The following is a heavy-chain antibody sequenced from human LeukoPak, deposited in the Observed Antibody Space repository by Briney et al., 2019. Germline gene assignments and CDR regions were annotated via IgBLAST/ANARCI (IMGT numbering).Heavy chain of an antibody. D-gene: IGHD6-13*01. Sequence: PSETLSLTCTVPGGSISSSSYYWSWIRQPPGKGLEWIGYIYYSGSTNYNPSLKSRVTISVDTSKNQFSLKLSSVTAADTAVYYCARGPDLSSWPPLRFDYWGQGTLVTVSS. CDR3: ARGPDLSSWPPLRFDY. J-gene: IGHJ4*02. CDR1: GGSISSSSYY. CDR2: IYYSGST. V-gene: IGHV4-61*01.